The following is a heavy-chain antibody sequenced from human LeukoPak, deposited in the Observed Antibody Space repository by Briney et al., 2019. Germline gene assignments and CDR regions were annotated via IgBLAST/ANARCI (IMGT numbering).Heavy chain of an antibody. Sequence: PGGSLRLSCAASGFTFSDYEMNWVRQAPGKGLEWVSHISSSGSKKHYADSVKGRFTISRDDAKNSLFLQMQSLRDEGTAVYYCARGPDYWNEHSAMDVWGKGTTVAVSS. D-gene: IGHD3/OR15-3a*01. CDR1: GFTFSDYE. V-gene: IGHV3-48*03. CDR2: ISSSGSKK. CDR3: ARGPDYWNEHSAMDV. J-gene: IGHJ6*03.